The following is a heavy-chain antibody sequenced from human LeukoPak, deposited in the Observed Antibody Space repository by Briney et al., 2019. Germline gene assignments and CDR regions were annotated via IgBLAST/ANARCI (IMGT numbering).Heavy chain of an antibody. Sequence: ASVKVSCKASGYTFTSYGISWVRQAPGQGLEWMGWISAYNGNTNYAQKLQGRVTMTTDTSTSTAYMELRSLRSDDTAVYYCARLPGAVTTGWFDPWGQGTLVTVSS. D-gene: IGHD4-17*01. CDR2: ISAYNGNT. CDR3: ARLPGAVTTGWFDP. CDR1: GYTFTSYG. V-gene: IGHV1-18*01. J-gene: IGHJ5*02.